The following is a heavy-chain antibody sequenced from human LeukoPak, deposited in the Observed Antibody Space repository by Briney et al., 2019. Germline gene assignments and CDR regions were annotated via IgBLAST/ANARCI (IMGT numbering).Heavy chain of an antibody. J-gene: IGHJ6*02. CDR2: IIPIFGTA. V-gene: IGHV1-69*01. D-gene: IGHD3-9*01. CDR3: ARCILTGYYLYYGMDV. Sequence: SVKVSCKASGGTFSSYAISWERQAPGQGLEWMGGIIPIFGTANYAQKFQGRVTITADESTSTAYMELSSLRSEDTAVYYCARCILTGYYLYYGMDVWGQGTTVTVSS. CDR1: GGTFSSYA.